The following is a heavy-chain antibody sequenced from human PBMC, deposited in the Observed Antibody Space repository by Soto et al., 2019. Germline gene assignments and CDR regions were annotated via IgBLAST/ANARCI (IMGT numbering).Heavy chain of an antibody. CDR3: ARASPYYWNYMMY. CDR1: GYTFSNDA. J-gene: IGHJ4*02. V-gene: IGHV1-18*01. D-gene: IGHD1-7*01. Sequence: QVQLVQSGAEVKKPGASVKVSCKASGYTFSNDAITWVRQAPGQGLEWMGWVSAYNGNTNYAQKFKGRVTMTTDTSTSTSYRAIRSLRYADTAVYFCARASPYYWNYMMYWGQGTLVTVSS. CDR2: VSAYNGNT.